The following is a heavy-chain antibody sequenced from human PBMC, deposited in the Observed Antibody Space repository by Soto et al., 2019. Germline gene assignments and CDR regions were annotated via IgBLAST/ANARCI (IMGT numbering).Heavy chain of an antibody. V-gene: IGHV4-34*01. Sequence: SETLSLTCAFYVGSFSGYYWSCIRHPPGKWLEWIGEINHSGSTNYNPSLKSRVTISVDTSKNQFSLKLSSVTAADTAVYYCATGQERFLEWLSIMEVLGQRTTVSVS. CDR1: VGSFSGYY. J-gene: IGHJ6*01. D-gene: IGHD3-3*01. CDR3: ATGQERFLEWLSIMEV. CDR2: INHSGST.